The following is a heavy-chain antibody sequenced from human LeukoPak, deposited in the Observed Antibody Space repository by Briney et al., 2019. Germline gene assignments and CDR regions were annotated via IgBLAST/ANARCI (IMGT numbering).Heavy chain of an antibody. D-gene: IGHD1-14*01. Sequence: GGSLRLSCAASGFTVSSNYMSWVRQAPGKGLEWVSVIYSGGSTYYADSVKGRFTISRDNSKNTLYLQMNSLRAEDTAVYYCARDADRGPYYFDYWGQGTLVTVSS. CDR3: ARDADRGPYYFDY. J-gene: IGHJ4*02. V-gene: IGHV3-53*01. CDR2: IYSGGST. CDR1: GFTVSSNY.